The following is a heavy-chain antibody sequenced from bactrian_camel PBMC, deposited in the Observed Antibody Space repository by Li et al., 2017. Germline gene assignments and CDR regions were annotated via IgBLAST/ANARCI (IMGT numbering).Heavy chain of an antibody. D-gene: IGHD6*01. Sequence: HVQLVESGGGSVQPGGSLRLSCATTGYTYSSYCVGWFRQTPDKGREGVAAIDSGYTPMYADSVKGRFTISRDNAKNTVYLQMNSLKSEDTALYYCATGYGGSWLSALFGYWGQGTQVTVS. CDR2: IDSGYTP. J-gene: IGHJ6*01. CDR3: ATGYGGSWLSALFGY. V-gene: IGHV3S1*01. CDR1: GYTYSSYC.